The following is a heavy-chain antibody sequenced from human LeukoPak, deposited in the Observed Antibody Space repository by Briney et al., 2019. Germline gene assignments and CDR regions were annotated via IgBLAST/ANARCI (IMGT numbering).Heavy chain of an antibody. V-gene: IGHV3-30*19. D-gene: IGHD4-17*01. Sequence: GGSLTLFCAACGFTFSSYGMQWLRHATGKALEWLAVISYDGSNKYYADSVKGRFTISRENSKNTLYLQMNSLRAEDTAVYYCARDPSDYGDLPQNYWGQGTLVTVSS. J-gene: IGHJ4*02. CDR2: ISYDGSNK. CDR1: GFTFSSYG. CDR3: ARDPSDYGDLPQNY.